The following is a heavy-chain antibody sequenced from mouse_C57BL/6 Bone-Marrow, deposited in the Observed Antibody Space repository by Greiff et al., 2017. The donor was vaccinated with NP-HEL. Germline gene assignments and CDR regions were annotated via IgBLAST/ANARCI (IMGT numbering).Heavy chain of an antibody. CDR3: ARSYRGLYYYAMDY. J-gene: IGHJ4*01. CDR2: ISSGSSTI. V-gene: IGHV5-17*01. Sequence: EVMLVESGGGLVKPGGSLKLSCAASGFTFSDYGMHWVRQAPEKGLEWVAYISSGSSTIYYADTVKGRFTISRDNTKNTLFLQMTSLRSEETAMYYCARSYRGLYYYAMDYWGQGTSVTVSS. CDR1: GFTFSDYG. D-gene: IGHD2-12*01.